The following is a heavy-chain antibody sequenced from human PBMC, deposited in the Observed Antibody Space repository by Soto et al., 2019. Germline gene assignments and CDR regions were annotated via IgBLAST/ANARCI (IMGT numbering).Heavy chain of an antibody. J-gene: IGHJ4*02. D-gene: IGHD3-9*01. CDR2: ISGSGSSGGST. Sequence: PVGSLRLSCAASGFTFSSYVMSWVRQAPGKGLEWVSAISGSGSSGGSTYYADSVKGRFTISRDDSKNTLFLQMNSLRAEDTAVYYCAKTYDTGFDYWGQGTLVTVSS. CDR3: AKTYDTGFDY. CDR1: GFTFSSYV. V-gene: IGHV3-23*01.